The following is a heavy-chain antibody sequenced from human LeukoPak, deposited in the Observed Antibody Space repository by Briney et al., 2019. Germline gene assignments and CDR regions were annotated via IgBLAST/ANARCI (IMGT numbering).Heavy chain of an antibody. J-gene: IGHJ4*02. V-gene: IGHV1-2*02. CDR1: GYAXSGYY. D-gene: IGHD3-22*01. CDR2: INPSNGGT. CDR3: ARGPTYYDSSGYRLEY. Sequence: GASVKVSCKASGYAXSGYYMHWVRQAPGQGLDWMGWINPSNGGTNYAQNFQGRVTMTRDTSISTAYMELSSLTSDDTAVYYCARGPTYYDSSGYRLEYWGQGTLVTVSS.